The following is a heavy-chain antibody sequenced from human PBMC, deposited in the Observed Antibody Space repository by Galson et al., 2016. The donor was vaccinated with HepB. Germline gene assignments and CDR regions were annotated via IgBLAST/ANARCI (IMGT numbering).Heavy chain of an antibody. CDR2: ISSSAFIT. J-gene: IGHJ6*02. CDR3: AGSRVSQYPSNYYALDV. Sequence: SLRLSCAVSGVPFSIYNMNWVRQAPGKGPEWVAFISSSAFITYHGDSMKGRFTISRDNANNSLYLQMNSLRDEDTAIYYCAGSRVSQYPSNYYALDVWGQGTTVTVSS. V-gene: IGHV3-48*02. CDR1: GVPFSIYN. D-gene: IGHD4-11*01.